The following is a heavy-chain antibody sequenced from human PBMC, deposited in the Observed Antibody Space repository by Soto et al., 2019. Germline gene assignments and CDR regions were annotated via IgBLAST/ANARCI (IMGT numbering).Heavy chain of an antibody. J-gene: IGHJ1*01. CDR2: ISGSGGST. D-gene: IGHD6-6*01. CDR3: XKEGYSSSPQEGEYFQH. CDR1: GFTFSSYA. Sequence: QPGGSLRLSCAASGFTFSSYAMSWVRQAPGKGLEWVSAISGSGGSTYYADSVKGRFTISRDNSKNTLYLQMNSLRAEDTAVYYCXKEGYSSSPQEGEYFQHWGQGTLVTVSS. V-gene: IGHV3-23*01.